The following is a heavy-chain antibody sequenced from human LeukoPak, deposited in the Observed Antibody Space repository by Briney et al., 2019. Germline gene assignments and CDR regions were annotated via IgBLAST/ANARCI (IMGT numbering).Heavy chain of an antibody. CDR2: IYYSGST. D-gene: IGHD1-14*01. J-gene: IGHJ6*02. CDR1: GGSISSISSNNYH. Sequence: SETLSLTCIVSGGSISSISSNNYHWGWIRQPPGKGLEWIGYIYYSGSTNYNPSLKSRVTISVDTSKNQFSLKLSSVTAADTAVYYCARASYLTLGTYVGMDVWGQGTTVTVSS. V-gene: IGHV4-61*05. CDR3: ARASYLTLGTYVGMDV.